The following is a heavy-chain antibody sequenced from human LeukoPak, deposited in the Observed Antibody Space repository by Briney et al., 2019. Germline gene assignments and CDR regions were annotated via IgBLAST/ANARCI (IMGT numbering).Heavy chain of an antibody. V-gene: IGHV3-30*18. CDR3: AKDWRATVTTYYYFYS. CDR2: ISYDGSNK. D-gene: IGHD4-11*01. J-gene: IGHJ4*02. Sequence: GGSLRLSCAASGFSFSSYGIHWVRQAPDKGLEWVAVISYDGSNKYYAASVKGRFTISRDNSKNTLYLQMNSLRTEDTAVYYCAKDWRATVTTYYYFYSWGQGTLVTVSS. CDR1: GFSFSSYG.